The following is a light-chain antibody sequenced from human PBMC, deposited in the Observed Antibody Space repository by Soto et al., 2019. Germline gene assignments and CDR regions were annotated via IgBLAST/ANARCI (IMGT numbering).Light chain of an antibody. CDR3: QQYNTYST. Sequence: DIPMTQSPSTLSASVGDRVTITCRASQSISSWLAWYQQKPGKAPKLLIYRASSLESGVPSRFSGGGSGTEFTLTISSLQPDDFATYYCQQYNTYSTFGQGTKVEIK. CDR1: QSISSW. CDR2: RAS. J-gene: IGKJ1*01. V-gene: IGKV1-5*03.